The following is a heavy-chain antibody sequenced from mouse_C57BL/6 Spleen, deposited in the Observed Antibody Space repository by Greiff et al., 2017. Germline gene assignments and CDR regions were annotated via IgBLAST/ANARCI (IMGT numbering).Heavy chain of an antibody. D-gene: IGHD2-3*01. V-gene: IGHV1-61*01. J-gene: IGHJ3*01. CDR1: GYTFTSYW. CDR2: IYPSDSET. Sequence: VQLQQPGAELVRPGSSVKLSCKASGYTFTSYWMDWVKQRPGQGLEWIGNIYPSDSETHYNQKFKDKATLTVDKSSSTAYMQLSSLTSEDSAVYYCARSRMVRGAWFAYWGQGTLVTVSA. CDR3: ARSRMVRGAWFAY.